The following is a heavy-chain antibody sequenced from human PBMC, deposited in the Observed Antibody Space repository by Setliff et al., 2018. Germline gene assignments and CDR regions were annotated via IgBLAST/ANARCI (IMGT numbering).Heavy chain of an antibody. CDR1: GYTFTTYA. Sequence: GASVKVSCKASGYTFTTYAITWVRQAPGQGLEWMGWISAYNGDTNYAQKFQGRVTMTTDTSTTTAYMELRSLRSDDTAVHYCARSVGGLGEIPRAYYYHMDVWGNGTMVTVSS. V-gene: IGHV1-18*01. CDR3: ARSVGGLGEIPRAYYYHMDV. CDR2: ISAYNGDT. D-gene: IGHD3-10*01. J-gene: IGHJ6*03.